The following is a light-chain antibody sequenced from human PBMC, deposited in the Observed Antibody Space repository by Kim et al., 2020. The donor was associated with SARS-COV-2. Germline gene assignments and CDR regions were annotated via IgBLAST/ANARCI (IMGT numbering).Light chain of an antibody. CDR3: QQYNNWPQT. J-gene: IGKJ1*01. V-gene: IGKV3-15*01. CDR2: GAS. CDR1: QSVSSN. Sequence: VYPGERATISCRASQSVSSNLAWYQQKPGQAPRLLIYGASTRATGIPARFSGSGSGTEFTLTISSLQSEDFAVYYCQQYNNWPQTFGQGTKVDIK.